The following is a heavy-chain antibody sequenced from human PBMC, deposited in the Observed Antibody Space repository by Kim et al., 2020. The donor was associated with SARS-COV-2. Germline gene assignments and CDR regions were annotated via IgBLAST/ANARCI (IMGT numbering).Heavy chain of an antibody. CDR2: AI. CDR3: ARALRGNFDY. Sequence: AIYYADSVKGRFTISRDNAKNSIYLQMNNLKDEDTAVYYCARALRGNFDYWGQGTLVTVSS. D-gene: IGHD3-10*01. V-gene: IGHV3-48*02. J-gene: IGHJ4*02.